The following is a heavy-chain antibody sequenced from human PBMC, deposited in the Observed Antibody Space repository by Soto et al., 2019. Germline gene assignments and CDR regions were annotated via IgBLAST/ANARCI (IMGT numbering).Heavy chain of an antibody. CDR2: ISSSSSYI. J-gene: IGHJ4*02. D-gene: IGHD3-22*01. Sequence: EVQLVEAGGGLVKPGGSLRLSCAASGFTFSSYSMNWFRQAPGKGREWVSSISSSSSYIYYADSVKGRFTISRDNAKNSLYLQMNILRAEDTALYYCARLRSYDSGGYECYWGQGNLVTVSS. V-gene: IGHV3-21*01. CDR3: ARLRSYDSGGYECY. CDR1: GFTFSSYS.